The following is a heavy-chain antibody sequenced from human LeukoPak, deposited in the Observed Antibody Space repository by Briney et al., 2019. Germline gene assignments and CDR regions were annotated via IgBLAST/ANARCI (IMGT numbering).Heavy chain of an antibody. Sequence: GESLKISCAVAGFTFSSYVMHWVRQPPGKGLEWVAVISYDGSSKYYADSVKGRFTISRDNSKNTLYLQMNSLRVEHTAVYYCARDLRLFGPPDDYWGQGTLVTVCS. D-gene: IGHD3-10*01. J-gene: IGHJ4*02. CDR2: ISYDGSSK. CDR1: GFTFSSYV. V-gene: IGHV3-30-3*01. CDR3: ARDLRLFGPPDDY.